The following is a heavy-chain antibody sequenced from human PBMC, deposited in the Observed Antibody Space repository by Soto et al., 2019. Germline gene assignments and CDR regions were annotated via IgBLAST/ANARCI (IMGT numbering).Heavy chain of an antibody. CDR3: AKPDLYCSSTSCYPPFDY. CDR2: ISGSGGST. V-gene: IGHV3-23*01. Sequence: GGSLRLSCAASGFTFSSYAMSWVRQAPGKGLEWVSAISGSGGSTYYADSVKGRFTISRDNSKNTLYLQMNSLRAEDTAVYYCAKPDLYCSSTSCYPPFDYWGQGTLVTVSS. CDR1: GFTFSSYA. D-gene: IGHD2-2*01. J-gene: IGHJ4*02.